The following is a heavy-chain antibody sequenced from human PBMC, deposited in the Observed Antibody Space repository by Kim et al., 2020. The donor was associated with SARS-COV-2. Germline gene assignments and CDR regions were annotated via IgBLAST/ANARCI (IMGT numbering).Heavy chain of an antibody. Sequence: YYADSGKGRFTISRDNSKNTLYLQMNSLRAEDTAVYYCAKSAGSYGWFDPWGQGTLVTVSS. CDR3: AKSAGSYGWFDP. V-gene: IGHV3-23*01. J-gene: IGHJ5*02. D-gene: IGHD1-26*01.